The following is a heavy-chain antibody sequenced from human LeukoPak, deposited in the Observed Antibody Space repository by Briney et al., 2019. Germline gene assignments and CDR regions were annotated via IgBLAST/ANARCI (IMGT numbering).Heavy chain of an antibody. V-gene: IGHV3-66*01. CDR2: IYSGGST. CDR3: ARAGPSSSWSLYFDY. Sequence: GGSLRLSCAASGFTVSSNYMSWVRQAPGKGLEWVSVIYSGGSTYYADSVKGRFTISRDDSKNTLYLQMNSLRAEDTAVYYCARAGPSSSWSLYFDYWGQGTLVTVSS. D-gene: IGHD6-13*01. CDR1: GFTVSSNY. J-gene: IGHJ4*02.